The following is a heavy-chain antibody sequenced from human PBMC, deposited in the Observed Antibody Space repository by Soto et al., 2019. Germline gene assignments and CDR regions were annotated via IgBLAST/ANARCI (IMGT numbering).Heavy chain of an antibody. Sequence: EVQLLESGGGLVQPGGSLRLCCAASGFTFSVYWMHWVRQAPGKGLVWVSRIDSDGSTTSYADSVKGRFTISRDNAKSTLYLQMNSLRAEDTAVYYCARPGYSNYGPGVDVWGQGTTVIVS. CDR3: ARPGYSNYGPGVDV. CDR1: GFTFSVYW. CDR2: IDSDGSTT. J-gene: IGHJ6*02. V-gene: IGHV3-74*01. D-gene: IGHD4-4*01.